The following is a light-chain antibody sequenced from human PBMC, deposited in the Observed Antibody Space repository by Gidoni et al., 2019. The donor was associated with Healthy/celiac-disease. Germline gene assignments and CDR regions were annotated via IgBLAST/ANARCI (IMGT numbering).Light chain of an antibody. CDR3: QQYGSSLRT. Sequence: EIVLTQSPGTLSLSPGERATLPCRASQSVSSSYLAWYQQKPGQAPRLLIYGASSRATGIPDRFSGSGSGTDFTLTISRLEPEDFAVYYCQQYGSSLRTFXQXTKVEIK. CDR2: GAS. J-gene: IGKJ1*01. CDR1: QSVSSSY. V-gene: IGKV3-20*01.